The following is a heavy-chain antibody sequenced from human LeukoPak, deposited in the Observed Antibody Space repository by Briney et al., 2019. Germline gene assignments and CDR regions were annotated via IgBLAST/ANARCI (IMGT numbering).Heavy chain of an antibody. V-gene: IGHV3-30*02. J-gene: IGHJ4*02. CDR3: AKPPGGSGDYFDY. CDR2: MRYDGSTT. CDR1: GFTLSNYG. D-gene: IGHD3-10*01. Sequence: GGSLRLSCAASGFTLSNYGIHWVRQAPGKGLEWVAFMRYDGSTTHYADSVKGRFTISRDNSKNTLYLQMNSLRAEDTAVYYCAKPPGGSGDYFDYWGQGALVTVSS.